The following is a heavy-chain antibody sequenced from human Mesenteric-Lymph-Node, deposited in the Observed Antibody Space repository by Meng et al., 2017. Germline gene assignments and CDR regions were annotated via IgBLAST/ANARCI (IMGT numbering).Heavy chain of an antibody. CDR1: GFTFSSYW. CDR2: IDSDGGTT. J-gene: IGHJ6*02. CDR3: ARVVFGYSYDGIDV. V-gene: IGHV3-74*01. D-gene: IGHD5-18*01. Sequence: GGSLRLSCAASGFTFSSYWMHWVRQAPGKGLVWVSRIDSDGGTTTYADSVKGRFTISRDNAKNTLYLQMNSLRAEDTAVYYCARVVFGYSYDGIDVWGQGTTVTVSS.